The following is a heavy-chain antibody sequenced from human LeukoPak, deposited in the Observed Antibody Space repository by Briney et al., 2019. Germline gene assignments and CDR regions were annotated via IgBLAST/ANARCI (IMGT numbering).Heavy chain of an antibody. V-gene: IGHV3-7*01. D-gene: IGHD3-3*01. Sequence: GGSLRLSCAASGFTFSSYWMSWVRQAPGKGLEWVANIKQDGSEKYYVDSVKGRFTISRDNAKNSLYLQMNSLRAEDTAVYYCARDRGWSATAYYYYYMDAWGKGTTVTVSS. CDR2: IKQDGSEK. CDR3: ARDRGWSATAYYYYYMDA. J-gene: IGHJ6*03. CDR1: GFTFSSYW.